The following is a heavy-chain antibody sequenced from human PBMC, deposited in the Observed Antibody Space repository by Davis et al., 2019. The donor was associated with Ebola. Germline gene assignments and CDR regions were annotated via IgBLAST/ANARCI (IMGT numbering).Heavy chain of an antibody. Sequence: GESLKISCAASGFTFSSYSMNWVRQAPGKGLEWVSSISSSSSYIYYADSVKGRFTISRDNAKNSLYLQMNSLRAEDTAVYYCARAQLSIAVAGTGFDYWGQGTLVTVSS. D-gene: IGHD6-19*01. CDR3: ARAQLSIAVAGTGFDY. V-gene: IGHV3-21*01. CDR2: ISSSSSYI. CDR1: GFTFSSYS. J-gene: IGHJ4*02.